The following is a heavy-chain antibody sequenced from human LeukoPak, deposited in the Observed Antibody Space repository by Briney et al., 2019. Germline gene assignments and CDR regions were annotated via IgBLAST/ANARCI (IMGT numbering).Heavy chain of an antibody. D-gene: IGHD2-2*01. CDR2: ISGNGGST. Sequence: PGGSLRLSCAASRFTFNNYAMSWVRQAPGEGLEWVSTISGNGGSTYYSDSVKGRFTISRDNSKNTLFLQMNSLRAEDTAVYYCAKADCSASSCQTQDYWGQGTLVTVSS. CDR3: AKADCSASSCQTQDY. CDR1: RFTFNNYA. V-gene: IGHV3-23*01. J-gene: IGHJ4*02.